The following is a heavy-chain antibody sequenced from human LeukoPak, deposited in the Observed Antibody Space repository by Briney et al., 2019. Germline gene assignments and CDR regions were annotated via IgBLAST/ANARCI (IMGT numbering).Heavy chain of an antibody. CDR1: GFTFDDYA. J-gene: IGHJ4*01. CDR2: ISGDGGST. V-gene: IGHV3-43*02. Sequence: PGGSVRLSCAASGFTFDDYAMHWVRQAPGKGLVGVSLISGDGGSTYYADSVKGRFTISRDNSKHSLYLQMNSLRTEDTALYYCAKDTDYHFWRSYYTGRSPDYRGHETLVTASP. D-gene: IGHD3-3*01. CDR3: AKDTDYHFWRSYYTGRSPDY.